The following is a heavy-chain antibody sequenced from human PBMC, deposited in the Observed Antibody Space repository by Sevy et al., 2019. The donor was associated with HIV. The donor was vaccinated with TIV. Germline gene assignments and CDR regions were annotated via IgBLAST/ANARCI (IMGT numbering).Heavy chain of an antibody. CDR2: IYTSGIT. J-gene: IGHJ6*02. CDR1: GGSIGSYY. D-gene: IGHD3-16*01. Sequence: SETLSLTCSVSGGSIGSYYWSWIRQPAGKGLEWIGCIYTSGITNYTPSLKSRVTMSVDTSKNLFSLKLRSVTAADTAVYYCAGGGLDYGMDVWGQGTTVTVSS. V-gene: IGHV4-4*07. CDR3: AGGGLDYGMDV.